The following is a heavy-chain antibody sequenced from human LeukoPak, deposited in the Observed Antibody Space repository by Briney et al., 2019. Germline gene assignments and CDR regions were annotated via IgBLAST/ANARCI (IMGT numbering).Heavy chain of an antibody. D-gene: IGHD6-19*01. CDR3: AKERGSSGAFDY. J-gene: IGHJ4*02. CDR2: ISWDGGST. Sequence: QPGGSLRLSCAASGFTVNTYAMSWVRQAPGKGLEWVSLISWDGGSTYYADSVKGRFTISRDNSKNSLYLQMNSLRTEDTALYYCAKERGSSGAFDYWGQGTLVTVSS. V-gene: IGHV3-43*02. CDR1: GFTVNTYA.